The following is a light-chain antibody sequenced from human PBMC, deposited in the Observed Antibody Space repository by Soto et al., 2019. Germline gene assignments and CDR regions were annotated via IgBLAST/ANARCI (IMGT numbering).Light chain of an antibody. CDR1: SSDVGGYNY. CDR2: AVS. J-gene: IGLJ2*01. V-gene: IGLV2-14*01. CDR3: SSYTTSNTPRVV. Sequence: QSALTQPASVSGSPGQSITISCTGTSSDVGGYNYVSWYQQHPGKAPKLMIYAVSTRPSGVSNRFSGSKSGNTASLTISGLQAEDEADYYCSSYTTSNTPRVVFGGGTQLTLL.